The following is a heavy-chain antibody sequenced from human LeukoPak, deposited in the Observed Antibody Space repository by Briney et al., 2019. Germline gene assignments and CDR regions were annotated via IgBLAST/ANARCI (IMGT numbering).Heavy chain of an antibody. Sequence: PGGSLRLSCAASGFTFSNYAMHWVRQAPGKGLEWVALISYDGSNKYYADSAKGRFTISRDNSKNTLYLQMNSLRAEDTAVYYCARVRGVVITAMIFDYWGQGTLVTASS. CDR3: ARVRGVVITAMIFDY. CDR1: GFTFSNYA. J-gene: IGHJ4*02. D-gene: IGHD3-22*01. V-gene: IGHV3-30*04. CDR2: ISYDGSNK.